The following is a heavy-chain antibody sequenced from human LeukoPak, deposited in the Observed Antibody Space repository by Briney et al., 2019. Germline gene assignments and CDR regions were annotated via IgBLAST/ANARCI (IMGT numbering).Heavy chain of an antibody. D-gene: IGHD3-10*01. V-gene: IGHV7-4-1*02. CDR1: GYTFTSYG. CDR2: INTNTGNP. J-gene: IGHJ4*02. CDR3: ARVAARGYTMVRGVIWGPQDY. Sequence: ASVKVSCKASGYTFTSYGISWVRQAPGQGLEWMGWINTNTGNPTYAQGFTGRFVFSLDTSVSTAYLQISSLKAEDTAVYYCARVAARGYTMVRGVIWGPQDYWGQGTLVTVSS.